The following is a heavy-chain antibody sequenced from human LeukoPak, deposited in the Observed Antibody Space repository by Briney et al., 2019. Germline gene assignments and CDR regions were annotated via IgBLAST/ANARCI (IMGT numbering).Heavy chain of an antibody. CDR3: ARDTVNAPFVVSLDY. J-gene: IGHJ4*02. D-gene: IGHD2-8*01. CDR1: VFSLSSFE. CDR2: ISSSGNTE. V-gene: IGHV3-48*03. Sequence: GGSLSLSCAACVFSLSSFEINWAPRSPGKGLEWVSQISSSGNTEYYLDSVRGRFTMSRDNAKNLLFLEMHSLRAEDTAVYYCARDTVNAPFVVSLDYWGQGALVTVSS.